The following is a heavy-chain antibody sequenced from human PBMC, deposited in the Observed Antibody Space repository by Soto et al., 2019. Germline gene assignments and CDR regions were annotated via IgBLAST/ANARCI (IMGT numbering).Heavy chain of an antibody. CDR2: IDPSDSYT. Sequence: GESLKISCKGSGYSFTSYWISWVRQMPGKGLEWMGRIDPSDSYTNYSPSFQGHVTISADESISTAYVQWSSLKASDTAMYYCARRGLSRMVVAALDVWGQGTTVTVSS. CDR1: GYSFTSYW. CDR3: ARRGLSRMVVAALDV. D-gene: IGHD2-15*01. J-gene: IGHJ6*02. V-gene: IGHV5-10-1*01.